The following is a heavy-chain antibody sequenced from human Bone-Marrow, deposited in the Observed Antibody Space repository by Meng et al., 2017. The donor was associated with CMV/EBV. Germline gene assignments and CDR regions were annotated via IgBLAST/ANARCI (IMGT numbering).Heavy chain of an antibody. CDR1: GYTFTAYY. CDR2: INPSSGGT. V-gene: IGHV1-2*02. J-gene: IGHJ4*02. Sequence: ASVKVSCKASGYTFTAYYMHWLRQAPGQGLEWMGWINPSSGGTSYAQKYQGRVTMTTDTSISTAYMELSNLTSDDTAVFYCANSRYSSSRYDFWGQGTLVTVSS. D-gene: IGHD6-13*01. CDR3: ANSRYSSSRYDF.